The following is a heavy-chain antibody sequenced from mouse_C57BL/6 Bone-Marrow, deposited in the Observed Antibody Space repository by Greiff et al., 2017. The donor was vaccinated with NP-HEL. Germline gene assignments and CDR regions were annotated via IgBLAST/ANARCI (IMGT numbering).Heavy chain of an antibody. V-gene: IGHV1-82*01. CDR1: GYAFSSSW. CDR2: IYPGDGDT. D-gene: IGHD1-1*01. Sequence: QVQLKQSGPELVKPGASVKISCKASGYAFSSSWMNWVKQRPGKGLEWIGRIYPGDGDTNYNGKFKGKATLTADKSSSTAYMQLSSLTSEDSAVYFCARGGFYYGSSWGYWGQGTTLTVSS. CDR3: ARGGFYYGSSWGY. J-gene: IGHJ2*01.